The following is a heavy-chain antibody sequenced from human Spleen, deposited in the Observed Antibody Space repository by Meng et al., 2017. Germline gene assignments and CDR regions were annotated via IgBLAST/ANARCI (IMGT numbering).Heavy chain of an antibody. CDR1: GFTFSIYA. V-gene: IGHV3-23*01. Sequence: EVQLLESGGGLVQPGGSLRLSCAASGFTFSIYAMSWVRQAPGKGLEWVSAISGSGGSTYYVDSVKGRFTISRDNSKSVLYLQMSSLRAEDTAVYYCAKARDGYNSPFDYWGQGSLVTVSS. CDR2: ISGSGGST. CDR3: AKARDGYNSPFDY. D-gene: IGHD5-24*01. J-gene: IGHJ4*02.